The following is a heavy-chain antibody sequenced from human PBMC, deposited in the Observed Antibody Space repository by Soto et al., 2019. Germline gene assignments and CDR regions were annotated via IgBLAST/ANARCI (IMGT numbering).Heavy chain of an antibody. Sequence: PGGSLRLSCAASGFTFSSYSMNWVRQAPGKGLEWVSYISSSSSTIYYADSVKGRFTISRDNAKNSLYLQMNSLRAEDTAVYYCARVAFISSGPRRVVYYYYMDVWGKGTTVTVSS. CDR2: ISSSSSTI. D-gene: IGHD6-25*01. J-gene: IGHJ6*03. CDR1: GFTFSSYS. CDR3: ARVAFISSGPRRVVYYYYMDV. V-gene: IGHV3-48*01.